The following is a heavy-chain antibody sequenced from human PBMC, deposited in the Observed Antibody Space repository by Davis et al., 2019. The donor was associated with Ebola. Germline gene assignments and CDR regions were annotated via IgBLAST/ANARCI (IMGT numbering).Heavy chain of an antibody. CDR1: GGSISSSSYY. D-gene: IGHD3-3*01. V-gene: IGHV4-39*01. CDR2: NSYSGST. CDR3: ARRTVNIYEGWFDY. Sequence: PSETLSLTCTVSGGSISSSSYYWGWIRQPPGKGLEWIGSNSYSGSTYYNPSLKSRVTISVDTSKNQFSLKLSSVTAADTAVYYCARRTVNIYEGWFDYWGQGILVTVSS. J-gene: IGHJ4*02.